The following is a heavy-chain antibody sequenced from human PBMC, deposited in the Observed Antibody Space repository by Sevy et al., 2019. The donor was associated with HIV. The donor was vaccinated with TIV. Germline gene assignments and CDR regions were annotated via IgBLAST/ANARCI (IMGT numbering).Heavy chain of an antibody. J-gene: IGHJ6*03. D-gene: IGHD3-3*01. CDR2: ISSSSSYI. V-gene: IGHV3-21*01. CDR3: ARDGNYDFWSGYSSYYYYYMDV. Sequence: GGSLRLSCAASGFTFSSYSMNWVRQAPGKGLEWVSSISSSSSYIYYADSVKGRFTISRDNAKNSLYLQMNSLRAEDTAVYYCARDGNYDFWSGYSSYYYYYMDVWGKGTTVTVSS. CDR1: GFTFSSYS.